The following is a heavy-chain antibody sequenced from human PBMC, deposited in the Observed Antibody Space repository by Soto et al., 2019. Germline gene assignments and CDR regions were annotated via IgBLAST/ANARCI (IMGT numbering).Heavy chain of an antibody. CDR2: ISGSGGST. CDR1: GFTFSNYA. V-gene: IGHV3-23*01. Sequence: GGSLRLSCAASGFTFSNYAMSWVRQAPGKGLEWVSAISGSGGSTYYADSVKGRFTISRDNSKNTLYMQMNSLRAEDTAVYYCAKDKPRSIVGATTFDYWGQGTLVTVSS. D-gene: IGHD1-26*01. CDR3: AKDKPRSIVGATTFDY. J-gene: IGHJ4*02.